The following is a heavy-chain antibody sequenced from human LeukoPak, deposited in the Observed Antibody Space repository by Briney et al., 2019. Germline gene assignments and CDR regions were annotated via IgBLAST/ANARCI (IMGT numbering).Heavy chain of an antibody. CDR1: GFTFRRYA. Sequence: GSLRLSWAGSGFTFRRYAMQLVRHAPGKGLEGVAVISYEGRNKYYADSVEGGFTISRDNSKNTLYLQMNSLRAEATAVYYCATGLPLARQQLVEEAIWGQGTLVTVSS. V-gene: IGHV3-30*04. D-gene: IGHD6-13*01. CDR3: ATGLPLARQQLVEEAI. CDR2: ISYEGRNK. J-gene: IGHJ4*02.